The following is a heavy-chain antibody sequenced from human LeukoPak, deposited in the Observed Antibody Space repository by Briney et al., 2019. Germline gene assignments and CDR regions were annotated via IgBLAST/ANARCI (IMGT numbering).Heavy chain of an antibody. V-gene: IGHV4-4*07. D-gene: IGHD6-13*01. Sequence: SETLSLTCTVSGGSISSYYWSWIRQPAGKGLEWIGRIYTSGSTNYNPSLKSRVTISVDTSKNQFSLKLSSVTAADTAVYYCASNSGAAAGTVGYYYYMDVWGKGTTVTVSS. CDR2: IYTSGST. CDR1: GGSISSYY. J-gene: IGHJ6*03. CDR3: ASNSGAAAGTVGYYYYMDV.